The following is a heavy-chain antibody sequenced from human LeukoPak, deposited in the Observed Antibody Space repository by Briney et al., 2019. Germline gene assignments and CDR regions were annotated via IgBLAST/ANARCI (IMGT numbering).Heavy chain of an antibody. V-gene: IGHV3-23*01. CDR1: GFTFSSYA. CDR2: ISGSGGNT. J-gene: IGHJ4*02. CDR3: ARAGAYHFDY. D-gene: IGHD3-16*01. Sequence: GGSLRLSCAASGFTFSSYAMSWVRQAPGKGLEWVSGISGSGGNTYYAESVKGRVTISRDNAKNTLYLQMNSLRAGDTAVYYCARAGAYHFDYWGQGTLVTVSS.